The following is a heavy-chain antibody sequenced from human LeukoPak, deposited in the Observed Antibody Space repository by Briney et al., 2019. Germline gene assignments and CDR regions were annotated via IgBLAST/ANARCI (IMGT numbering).Heavy chain of an antibody. CDR2: IYYSGST. CDR1: GGSISSSSYY. J-gene: IGHJ4*02. CDR3: ARRRSDFWSGYLVGAKYYFDY. D-gene: IGHD3-3*01. V-gene: IGHV4-39*07. Sequence: SETLSLTCTVSGGSISSSSYYWGWIRQPPGKGLEWIGSIYYSGSTYYNPSLKSRVTISVDTSKNQLSLKLSSVTAADTAVYYCARRRSDFWSGYLVGAKYYFDYWGQGTLVTVSS.